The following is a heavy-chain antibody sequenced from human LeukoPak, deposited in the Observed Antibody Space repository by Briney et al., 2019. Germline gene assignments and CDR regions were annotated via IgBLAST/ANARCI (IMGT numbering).Heavy chain of an antibody. J-gene: IGHJ4*02. V-gene: IGHV3-15*01. CDR3: TGVSRSSWYDY. CDR2: IKSKTDGGTP. D-gene: IGHD6-13*01. CDR1: GFTLSSYS. Sequence: GGSLRLSCAASGFTLSSYSMNWVRQAPGKGLEWVGRIKSKTDGGTPDYAAPVKGRFTISRDDSKNTLYLQMNSLKTEDTAVYYCTGVSRSSWYDYWGQGTLVTVSS.